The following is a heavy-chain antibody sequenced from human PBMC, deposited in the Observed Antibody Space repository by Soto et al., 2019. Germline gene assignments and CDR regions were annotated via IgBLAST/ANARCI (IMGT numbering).Heavy chain of an antibody. D-gene: IGHD3-3*01. Sequence: PGGSQRVSCAASGFNFSSCAMAWVRQDPGKGLEWVSYISSSSTIYYADSVKGRFTISRDNAKNSLYLQMNSLRDEDTAVYYCARDLATEEGFLEWLSPTGAHGMDVWGQGTTVTVSS. CDR3: ARDLATEEGFLEWLSPTGAHGMDV. J-gene: IGHJ6*02. V-gene: IGHV3-48*02. CDR2: ISSSSTI. CDR1: GFNFSSCA.